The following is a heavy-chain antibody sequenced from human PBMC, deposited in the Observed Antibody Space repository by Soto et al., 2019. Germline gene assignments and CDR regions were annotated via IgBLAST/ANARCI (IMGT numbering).Heavy chain of an antibody. V-gene: IGHV3-21*01. CDR3: ARDFGGILRFGES. D-gene: IGHD3-10*01. CDR2: IPSSTSHI. CDR1: GFTFSTYN. J-gene: IGHJ5*02. Sequence: DVQLVESGGGLVKPGGSLRLSCAASGFTFSTYNMNWVRQAPGKGLEWVSSIPSSTSHIFYADSVKGRFTISRDNAKNSLYLQMNSLRAEDTAVYYCARDFGGILRFGESWGQGTLVTVSS.